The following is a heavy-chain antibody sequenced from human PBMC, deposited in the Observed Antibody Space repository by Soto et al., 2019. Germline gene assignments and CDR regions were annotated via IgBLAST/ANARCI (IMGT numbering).Heavy chain of an antibody. CDR3: ARDLSHCIGGRCFSSNGIDV. J-gene: IGHJ6*02. D-gene: IGHD2-15*01. CDR2: ISYDGVNK. CDR1: GFSFDSYA. Sequence: QVHLVESGGGVVQPGRSLTLSCAASGFSFDSYAMHWVRQAPGKLEWWAIISYDGVNKFSADSVRGRFTISRDNSKNTLYVQMDSLRGDDTAVYYCARDLSHCIGGRCFSSNGIDVWGQGTTVTVSS. V-gene: IGHV3-30-3*01.